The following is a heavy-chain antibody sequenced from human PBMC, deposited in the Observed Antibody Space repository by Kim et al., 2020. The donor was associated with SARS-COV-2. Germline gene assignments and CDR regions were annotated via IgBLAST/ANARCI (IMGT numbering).Heavy chain of an antibody. CDR1: GFPFSDST. CDR2: IRSKANGYAT. D-gene: IGHD5-12*01. Sequence: GSLRLSCAASGFPFSDSTMHWVRQASGRGLEWVGHIRSKANGYATTYAAAVKGRFTISRDDSKKTAYLRMTSLKTEDTAVYFCTRADGMDIIWDNQNKDAFDIWGQGTVVTVSS. V-gene: IGHV3-73*01. J-gene: IGHJ3*02. CDR3: TRADGMDIIWDNQNKDAFDI.